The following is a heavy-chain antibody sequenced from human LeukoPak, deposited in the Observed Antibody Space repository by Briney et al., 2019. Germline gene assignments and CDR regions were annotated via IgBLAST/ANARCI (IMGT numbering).Heavy chain of an antibody. CDR2: INPNSGGT. CDR3: ARQDSSGYYYFDY. CDR1: GYIFTSYF. J-gene: IGHJ4*02. D-gene: IGHD3-22*01. V-gene: IGHV1-2*02. Sequence: ASVKVSCKASGYIFTSYFMHWVRQAPGQGLEWMGWINPNSGGTNYAQKFQGRVTMTRDTSISTAYMELSRLRSDDTAVYYCARQDSSGYYYFDYWGQGTLVTVSS.